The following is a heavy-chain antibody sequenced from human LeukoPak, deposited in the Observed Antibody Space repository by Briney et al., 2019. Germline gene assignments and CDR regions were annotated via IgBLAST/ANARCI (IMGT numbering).Heavy chain of an antibody. Sequence: GGSLRLSCAGSGFTFSGYGMVWVRQAPGKGLEWVSGLSDSGVTTYYADSVKGRFTISRDNVKNTLYLQMNSLRAEDTAIYYCAKQRGIYMYRPFEDWGQGTLVTASS. V-gene: IGHV3-23*01. J-gene: IGHJ4*02. CDR3: AKQRGIYMYRPFED. CDR2: LSDSGVTT. D-gene: IGHD2/OR15-2a*01. CDR1: GFTFSGYG.